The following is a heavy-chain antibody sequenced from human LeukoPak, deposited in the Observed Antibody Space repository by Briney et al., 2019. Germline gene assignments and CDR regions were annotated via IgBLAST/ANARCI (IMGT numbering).Heavy chain of an antibody. CDR1: GGSISSSGYY. J-gene: IGHJ4*02. CDR2: IYYSGST. V-gene: IGHV4-39*01. CDR3: ARSPLYPYSSGLADY. Sequence: SETLSLTCTVSGGSISSSGYYWGWIRQPPGKGLEWIGIIYYSGSTYYNPSLKSRVTISVDTSKNQFSLKLSSVTAADTAAYYCARSPLYPYSSGLADYWGQGTLVTVSS. D-gene: IGHD6-19*01.